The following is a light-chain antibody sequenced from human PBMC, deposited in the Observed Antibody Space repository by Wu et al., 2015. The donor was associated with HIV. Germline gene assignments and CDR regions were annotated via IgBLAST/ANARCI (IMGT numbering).Light chain of an antibody. CDR2: KTS. J-gene: IGKJ1*01. CDR3: QQYNTYSWT. CDR1: HTIGSW. Sequence: DIQMTQSPSTLSASVGDRVTITCRASHTIGSWLAWYQQKPGKAPKLLIYKTSNLESGVPSRFSGSGSGTDFTLTISSLQPDDFATYYCQQYNTYSWTFGQGTKVEIK. V-gene: IGKV1-5*03.